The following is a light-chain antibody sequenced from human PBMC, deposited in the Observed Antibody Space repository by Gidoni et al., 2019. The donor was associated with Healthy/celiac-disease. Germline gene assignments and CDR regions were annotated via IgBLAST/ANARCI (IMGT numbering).Light chain of an antibody. V-gene: IGKV1-39*01. Sequence: DIQMTQSPSSLSASVGDRVTITCRASQSISSYLNWYQQKPGKAPKLLIYAASSLQSGVPSRFSGSGSGTDFTLPISSLQPEDFATYYCQQSYSTSRTFXXXTKVEIK. CDR3: QQSYSTSRT. CDR1: QSISSY. CDR2: AAS. J-gene: IGKJ1*01.